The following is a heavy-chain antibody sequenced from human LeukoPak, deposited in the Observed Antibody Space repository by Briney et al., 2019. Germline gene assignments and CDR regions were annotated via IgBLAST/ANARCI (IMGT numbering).Heavy chain of an antibody. D-gene: IGHD6-13*01. Sequence: SETLSLTCTVSGGSISSYYWSWIRQPPGKGLEWIGYIYYSGSTNYNPSLKSRVTISVDTSKNQFSLKLSSVTAADTAVYCCARDAIAAADAFDYWGQGTLVTVSS. CDR1: GGSISSYY. CDR2: IYYSGST. J-gene: IGHJ4*02. CDR3: ARDAIAAADAFDY. V-gene: IGHV4-59*12.